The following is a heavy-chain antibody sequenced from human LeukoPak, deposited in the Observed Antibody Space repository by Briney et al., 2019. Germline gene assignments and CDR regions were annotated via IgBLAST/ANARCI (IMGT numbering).Heavy chain of an antibody. CDR1: GYTFTGYY. J-gene: IGHJ4*02. CDR2: INPNSGGT. CDR3: ARDVAGTGYSYGYPPLDY. V-gene: IGHV1-2*02. Sequence: ASVKVSCKASGYTFTGYYMHWVRQAPGQGLEWMGWINPNSGGTNYAQKFQGRVTMTRDTSISTAYMELSRLRSDDTAVYYCARDVAGTGYSYGYPPLDYLGQGTLVTVSS. D-gene: IGHD5-18*01.